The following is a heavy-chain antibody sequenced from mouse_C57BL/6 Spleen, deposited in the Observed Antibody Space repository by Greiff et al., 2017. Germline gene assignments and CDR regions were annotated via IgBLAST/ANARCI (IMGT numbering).Heavy chain of an antibody. Sequence: VQLQQSGAELVKPGASVKISCKASGYAFSSYWMNWVKQRPGKGLEWIGQIYPGDGDTNYNGKFKGKATLTADKSSSPAYMQRSSLTSEDSAVYFCARFDYDGKTFAYWGQGTLVTVSA. CDR3: ARFDYDGKTFAY. J-gene: IGHJ3*01. V-gene: IGHV1-80*01. CDR1: GYAFSSYW. CDR2: IYPGDGDT. D-gene: IGHD2-4*01.